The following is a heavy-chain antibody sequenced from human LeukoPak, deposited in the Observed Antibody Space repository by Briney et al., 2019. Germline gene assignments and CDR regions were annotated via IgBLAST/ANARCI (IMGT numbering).Heavy chain of an antibody. V-gene: IGHV3-23*01. Sequence: GGSLRLSCAASGFTFSSYAMSWVRQAPGKGLEWASSIGGRGGSAYYADSVKGRFTISRDNSKNTLYLQMNSLRAEDTAVYYCAKDRVSGHYLYYYYYMDVWGKGTTVTISS. CDR2: IGGRGGSA. CDR1: GFTFSSYA. CDR3: AKDRVSGHYLYYYYYMDV. J-gene: IGHJ6*03. D-gene: IGHD3-22*01.